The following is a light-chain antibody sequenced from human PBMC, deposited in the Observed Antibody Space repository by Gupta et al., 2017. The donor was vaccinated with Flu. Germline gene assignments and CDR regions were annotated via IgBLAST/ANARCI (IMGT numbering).Light chain of an antibody. CDR3: QQYGSSPWT. V-gene: IGKV3-20*01. CDR1: QSVSSSY. J-gene: IGKJ1*01. CDR2: GAS. Sequence: GTLSVSPGERATLSCRARQSVSSSYLAWYQQKPGQAPRLLIYGASSRATGIPDRFSGSGSGTDFTLTISRLEPEDFAVYYCQQYGSSPWTFGQGTKVEIK.